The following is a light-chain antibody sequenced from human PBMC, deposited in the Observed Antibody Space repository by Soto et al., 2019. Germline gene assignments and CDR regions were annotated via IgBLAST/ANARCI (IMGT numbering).Light chain of an antibody. V-gene: IGKV1-5*03. Sequence: DIQMTQSPSTLSASVGDRVTITCRASQSISTWLAWYQQKPGKAPNLLIYKASSLESGVPSRFSGSGSGTECTLTISSLQSDDFATYYCQQYNSYPYTFGQGTKLEIK. CDR1: QSISTW. J-gene: IGKJ2*01. CDR3: QQYNSYPYT. CDR2: KAS.